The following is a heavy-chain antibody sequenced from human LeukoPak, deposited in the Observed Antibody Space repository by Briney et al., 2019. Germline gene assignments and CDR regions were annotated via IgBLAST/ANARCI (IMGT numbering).Heavy chain of an antibody. CDR3: ARRGYCSSTSCYSLDY. Sequence: GESLKISCKGSGYTFSTYWIAWVRQIPGKGLEWMALIYPANSDTRYSPSFQGQVTISADKSISTAYLQWNSLRASDTAMYYCARRGYCSSTSCYSLDYWGQGTLVTVSS. J-gene: IGHJ4*02. CDR1: GYTFSTYW. V-gene: IGHV5-51*01. D-gene: IGHD2-2*01. CDR2: IYPANSDT.